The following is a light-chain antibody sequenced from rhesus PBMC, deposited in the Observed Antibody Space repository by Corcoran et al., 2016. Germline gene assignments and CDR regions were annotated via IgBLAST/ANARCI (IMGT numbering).Light chain of an antibody. V-gene: IGKV3-40*03. CDR3: QQYNDLLRT. CDR2: SAY. Sequence: EIVMTQSPATLSLSPGETATLSCRASQSVGSYLAWYPQKPGQAPKLLVHSAYFRATGIPDRFSGSGSRTDVTRTMSSLEPEDVGVYHCQQYNDLLRTFGQGTKVEIK. CDR1: QSVGSY. J-gene: IGKJ1*01.